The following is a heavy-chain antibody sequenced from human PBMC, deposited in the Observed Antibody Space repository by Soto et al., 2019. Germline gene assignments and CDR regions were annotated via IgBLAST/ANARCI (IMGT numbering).Heavy chain of an antibody. CDR3: ARSSSITGTTGWFDP. V-gene: IGHV1-3*01. CDR2: INAGNGNT. D-gene: IGHD1-20*01. J-gene: IGHJ5*02. Sequence: ASVNVSCKSSGYTFTSYSIHWVRQAPGQRLEWMGWINAGNGNTKYSQKFQGRVTITRDTSASTAYMELSSLRSEDTAVYYCARSSSITGTTGWFDPWGQGTLVTVSS. CDR1: GYTFTSYS.